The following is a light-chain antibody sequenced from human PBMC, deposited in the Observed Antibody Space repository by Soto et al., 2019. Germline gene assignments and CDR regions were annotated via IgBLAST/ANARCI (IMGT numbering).Light chain of an antibody. CDR2: DAS. CDR3: QQYYGSWT. Sequence: DFQMTQSPSTLSASVGHRVTITCRASQSITTWLAWYQQKPGKAPKLLIYDASSLESGVPARFSGGGSGTEFNLTISSLQPDDFATYYCQQYYGSWTFGRGTKMEVK. CDR1: QSITTW. J-gene: IGKJ1*01. V-gene: IGKV1-5*01.